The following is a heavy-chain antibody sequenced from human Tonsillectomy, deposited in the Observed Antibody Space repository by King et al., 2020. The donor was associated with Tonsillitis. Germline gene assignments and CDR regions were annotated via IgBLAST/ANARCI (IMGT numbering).Heavy chain of an antibody. J-gene: IGHJ3*02. D-gene: IGHD3-10*01. Sequence: VQLVESGGGLVQPGGSLRLSCAASGLTFSRYWMHWVRQAPGKGLMWVSRIKSDGSSTSYAESVKGRFTISRDNAKNTLYLQMNSLRVEDTAVYYCARNYHSGSGSYYGLSAAFDIWGQGTMVTVSS. V-gene: IGHV3-74*01. CDR3: ARNYHSGSGSYYGLSAAFDI. CDR2: IKSDGSST. CDR1: GLTFSRYW.